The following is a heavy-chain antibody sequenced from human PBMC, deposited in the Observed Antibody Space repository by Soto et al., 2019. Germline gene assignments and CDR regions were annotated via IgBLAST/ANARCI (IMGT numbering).Heavy chain of an antibody. J-gene: IGHJ4*02. CDR1: GFTFDDYA. CDR3: AKSYSSSWYGGY. V-gene: IGHV3-9*01. D-gene: IGHD6-13*01. Sequence: EVQLVESGGGLVQPGRSLRLSCAASGFTFDDYAMHCVRQAPEKGLEWVSGISWNSVSIGYADSVKGRFTISRDNAKNSLYLQMNSQRAEDTDLYYCAKSYSSSWYGGYWGQGTLVTVSS. CDR2: ISWNSVSI.